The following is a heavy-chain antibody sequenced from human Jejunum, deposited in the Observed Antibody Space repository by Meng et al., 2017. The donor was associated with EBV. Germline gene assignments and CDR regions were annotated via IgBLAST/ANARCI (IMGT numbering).Heavy chain of an antibody. CDR3: AREVGTTFLLDS. Sequence: QVQLVECGGGVVQPGGYLSASCAAVGFSLIGFSMNWVRQAPGKGLYWVAVISYDGNIKYSEDSVKGRFTISRDNSKDTLHLQMNGLTAEDTAVYYCAREVGTTFLLDSWGQGTLVTVSS. J-gene: IGHJ4*02. D-gene: IGHD1-26*01. CDR2: ISYDGNIK. CDR1: GFSLIGFS. V-gene: IGHV3-30-3*01.